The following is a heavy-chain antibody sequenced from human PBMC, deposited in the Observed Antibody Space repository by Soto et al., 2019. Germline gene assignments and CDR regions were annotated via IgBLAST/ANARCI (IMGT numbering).Heavy chain of an antibody. CDR3: ARGGAYCGGDCYPPYAFDI. Sequence: SETLSLTCAVYGGSFSGYYWSWIRQPPGKGLEWIGEINHSGSTNYNPSLKSRVTISVDTSKNQFSLKLICVTAADTAVYYCARGGAYCGGDCYPPYAFDIWGQGTMVTVSS. CDR2: INHSGST. CDR1: GGSFSGYY. J-gene: IGHJ3*02. V-gene: IGHV4-34*01. D-gene: IGHD2-21*02.